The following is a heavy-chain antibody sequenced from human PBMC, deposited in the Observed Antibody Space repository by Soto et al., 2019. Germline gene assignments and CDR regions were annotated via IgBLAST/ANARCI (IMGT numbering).Heavy chain of an antibody. J-gene: IGHJ6*03. CDR2: ISSNGGST. D-gene: IGHD6-19*01. V-gene: IGHV3-64*01. CDR1: GFTFSSYA. Sequence: VQLVESGGGLVQPGGSLRLSCAASGFTFSSYAMHWVRQAPGKGLEYVSAISSNGGSTYYANSVKGRFTISRDNSKNTLYLQMGSLRAEDMAVYYCARTPVAGYYYMDVWGKGTTVTVSS. CDR3: ARTPVAGYYYMDV.